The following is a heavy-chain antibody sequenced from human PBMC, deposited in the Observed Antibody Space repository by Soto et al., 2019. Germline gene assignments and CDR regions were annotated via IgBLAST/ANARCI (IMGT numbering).Heavy chain of an antibody. CDR1: GGSISSSSYY. V-gene: IGHV4-39*01. CDR3: ARRGYYYYYGMDV. J-gene: IGHJ6*02. Sequence: SETLSLTCTVSGGSISSSSYYWGWIRQPPGKGLEWIGSIYYSGSTYYNPSLKSRVTISVDTSKNQFSPKLSSVTAADTAVYYCARRGYYYYYGMDVWGQGTTVTVSS. CDR2: IYYSGST.